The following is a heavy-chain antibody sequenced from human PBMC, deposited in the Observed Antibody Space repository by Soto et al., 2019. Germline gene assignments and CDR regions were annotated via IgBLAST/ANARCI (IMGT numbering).Heavy chain of an antibody. J-gene: IGHJ4*02. D-gene: IGHD2-21*01. CDR2: IYYSGST. Sequence: QVQLQESGPGLVNPSQTLSLTCTVSGSSISSGDYYCSWLRQPPGKGLEWIGYIYYSGSTYYNPSLKRRVTMSVDTSKNHSAQKLSSVTAADAAVYYCARAFAIWTRYYFDFWGQGTLVTVSS. V-gene: IGHV4-30-4*01. CDR3: ARAFAIWTRYYFDF. CDR1: GSSISSGDYY.